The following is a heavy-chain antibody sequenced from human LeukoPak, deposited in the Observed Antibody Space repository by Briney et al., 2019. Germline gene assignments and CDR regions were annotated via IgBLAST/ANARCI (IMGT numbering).Heavy chain of an antibody. Sequence: GGSLRLSCAASGFTVSSNYMSWVRQAPGKGLEWVSVIYSGGSTYYADSVKGRFTISGDNSKNTLYLQMNSLRAEDTAVYYCARSRRDGYNPGVYWGQGTLVTVSS. V-gene: IGHV3-66*01. CDR2: IYSGGST. J-gene: IGHJ4*02. CDR1: GFTVSSNY. D-gene: IGHD5-24*01. CDR3: ARSRRDGYNPGVY.